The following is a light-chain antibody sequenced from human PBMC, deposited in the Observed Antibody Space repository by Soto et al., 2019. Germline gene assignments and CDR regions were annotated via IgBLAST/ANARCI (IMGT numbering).Light chain of an antibody. CDR2: DAS. Sequence: EIVLTQSPDTLSLSPGERATLSCRASQSVSSNSLAWYQQKPGQAPRFLIYDASSRATGIPDRFSGSGSGTDFTLTISRLEPEDFAVYYCQQYGSTPLTFGGGTKVXIK. J-gene: IGKJ4*01. CDR3: QQYGSTPLT. V-gene: IGKV3-20*01. CDR1: QSVSSNS.